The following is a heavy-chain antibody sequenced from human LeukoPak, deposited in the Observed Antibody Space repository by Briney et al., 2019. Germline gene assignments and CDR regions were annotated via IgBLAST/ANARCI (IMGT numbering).Heavy chain of an antibody. CDR2: TYYSGST. CDR1: GGSISGYY. J-gene: IGHJ4*02. V-gene: IGHV4-59*01. D-gene: IGHD3-10*01. CDR3: ARGVLLATYYFDY. Sequence: SETLSLTCTVSGGSISGYYWSWIQQPPGKGLEWIGYTYYSGSTKCNPSLKSRVTISVDTSKNQFSLKLSSVTAADTAVYYCARGVLLATYYFDYWGQGTLVTVSS.